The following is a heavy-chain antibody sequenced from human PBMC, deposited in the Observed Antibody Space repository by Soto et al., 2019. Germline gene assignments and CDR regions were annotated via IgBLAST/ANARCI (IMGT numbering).Heavy chain of an antibody. V-gene: IGHV3-33*01. D-gene: IGHD3-10*01. CDR2: IWYDGSNK. J-gene: IGHJ4*02. CDR1: GFTFSSYG. CDR3: ARESITMVRGVILEKYYFDY. Sequence: GGSLRLSCAASGFTFSSYGMHWVRQAPGKGLEWVAVIWYDGSNKYYADSVKGRFTISRDNSKNTLYLQMNSLRAEDTAVYYCARESITMVRGVILEKYYFDYWGQGTLVTVSS.